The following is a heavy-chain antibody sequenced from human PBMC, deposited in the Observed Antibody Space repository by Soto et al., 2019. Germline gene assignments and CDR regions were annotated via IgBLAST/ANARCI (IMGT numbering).Heavy chain of an antibody. CDR3: ARGGALSTSWYWGDGLDS. CDR2: IIPVFGTP. J-gene: IGHJ4*02. D-gene: IGHD6-13*01. V-gene: IGHV1-69*06. CDR1: GYSFSSHA. Sequence: QVQLEQSGSEVQKSGSSVNVSCKASGYSFSSHAITWVRQAPGQGLEWMGGIIPVFGTPSYAQKFQGRVTISADKSTTTSYLELRSLRSEDTAVYYCARGGALSTSWYWGDGLDSWGQGTQVTVSS.